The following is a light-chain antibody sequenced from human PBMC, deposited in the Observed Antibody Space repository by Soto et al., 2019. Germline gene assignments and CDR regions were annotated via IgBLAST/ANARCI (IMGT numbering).Light chain of an antibody. CDR3: QQSYSTPIT. J-gene: IGKJ5*01. CDR1: QGISSY. V-gene: IGKV1-39*01. Sequence: DIQFTQSPSFLSASVGDSVTITCRASQGISSYLNWYQQKPGKAPKVLIYAASNLQSGVPSRFSGSGSGTDFTLTISSLQPEDFATYYCQQSYSTPITFGQGTRLEIK. CDR2: AAS.